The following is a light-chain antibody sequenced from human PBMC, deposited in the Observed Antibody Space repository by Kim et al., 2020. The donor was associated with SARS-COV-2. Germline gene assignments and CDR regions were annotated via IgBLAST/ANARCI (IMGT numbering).Light chain of an antibody. CDR3: SSWDDTLSGPL. Sequence: GQGFIISCSGTCSNIGNSYVFWYQHVPGTAPKLLMYWNNNRPSGVPARFSGSKSGTSASLAISGLRPEDEADYYCSSWDDTLSGPLFGGGTSLTVL. CDR1: CSNIGNSY. CDR2: WNN. V-gene: IGLV1-47*01. J-gene: IGLJ3*02.